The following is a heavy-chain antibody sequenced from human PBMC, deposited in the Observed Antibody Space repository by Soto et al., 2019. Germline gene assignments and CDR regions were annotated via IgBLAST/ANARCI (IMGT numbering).Heavy chain of an antibody. D-gene: IGHD3-10*01. CDR3: ATSLGSRGLRYYYYYYGMDV. J-gene: IGHJ6*02. CDR2: FDPEDGET. CDR1: GYTLTELS. V-gene: IGHV1-24*01. Sequence: GASVKVSCKVSGYTLTELSMHWVRQAPGKGLEWMRGFDPEDGETIYAQKFQGRVTMTEDTSTDTAYMELSSLRSEDTAVYYCATSLGSRGLRYYYYYYGMDVWGQGTTVTVSS.